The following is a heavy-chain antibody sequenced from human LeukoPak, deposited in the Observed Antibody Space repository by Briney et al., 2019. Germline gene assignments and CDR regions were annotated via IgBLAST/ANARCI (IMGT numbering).Heavy chain of an antibody. CDR2: INHSGST. Sequence: SETLSLTCAVYGVSFSGYYWSWIRQPPGKGLEWIGEINHSGSTNYNPSLKSRVTISVDTSKNQFSLKLSSVTAADTAVYYCASPNSGSYERTRSDYYGMDVWGQGTTVTVSS. CDR3: ASPNSGSYERTRSDYYGMDV. V-gene: IGHV4-34*01. D-gene: IGHD1-26*01. CDR1: GVSFSGYY. J-gene: IGHJ6*02.